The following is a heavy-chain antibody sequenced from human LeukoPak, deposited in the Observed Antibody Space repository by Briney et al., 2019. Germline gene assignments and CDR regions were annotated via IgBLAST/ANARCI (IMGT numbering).Heavy chain of an antibody. D-gene: IGHD3-10*01. CDR3: ASSLIVRGVIDAFDI. Sequence: GASLKISCKGSGYSFTSYWFGWVRQLPGKGLEWMGIIYPGDSDTRYSPSFQGQVTISADKSISTAYLQWSSLKASDTAVYYCASSLIVRGVIDAFDIGGQGTMVTVSS. J-gene: IGHJ3*02. CDR1: GYSFTSYW. V-gene: IGHV5-51*01. CDR2: IYPGDSDT.